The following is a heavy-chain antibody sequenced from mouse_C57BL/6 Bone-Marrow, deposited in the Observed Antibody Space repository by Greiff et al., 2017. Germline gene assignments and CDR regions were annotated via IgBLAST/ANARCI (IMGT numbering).Heavy chain of an antibody. V-gene: IGHV14-4*01. CDR3: TRIAY. CDR1: GFNIKDDY. CDR2: LDPENGDT. Sequence: EVQLHQSGAELVRPGASVKLSCTASGFNIKDDYMHWVKQRPEQCLAWIGWLDPENGDTEYASKFQGKATITVDTSSNTAYLQLSSLTSEDTAVYYCTRIAYWGQGTLVTVSA. J-gene: IGHJ3*01.